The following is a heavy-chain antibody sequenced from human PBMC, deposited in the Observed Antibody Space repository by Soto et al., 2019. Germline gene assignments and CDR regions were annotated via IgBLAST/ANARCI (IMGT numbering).Heavy chain of an antibody. CDR3: ARSSIEPRVFMYPFDS. V-gene: IGHV4-39*01. J-gene: IGHJ4*02. D-gene: IGHD6-6*01. CDR1: GDSITSSSHY. Sequence: QLQLQESGPGLVKPSETLSLTCTVSGDSITSSSHYWGWIHQPPGKGLECIANIYYDGNTYYNPSLKSRVAISLDTSKNQFSLRLNSVTAADTAVYYCARSSIEPRVFMYPFDSWGQGTLVTVSS. CDR2: IYYDGNT.